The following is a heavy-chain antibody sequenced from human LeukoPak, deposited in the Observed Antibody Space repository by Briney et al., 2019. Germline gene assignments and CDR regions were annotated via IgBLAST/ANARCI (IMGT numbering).Heavy chain of an antibody. D-gene: IGHD1-7*01. V-gene: IGHV3-23*01. CDR1: GFTFSSYA. CDR2: ISGSGGST. CDR3: AKRRGLELLYYYYMDV. J-gene: IGHJ6*03. Sequence: GGSLRLSCAASGFTFSSYAMTWVRQAPGKGLEWVSAISGSGGSTYYADSVKGRFTISRDNSKNTLFLQMNSLRAEDTAVYYCAKRRGLELLYYYYMDVWGKGTTVAVSS.